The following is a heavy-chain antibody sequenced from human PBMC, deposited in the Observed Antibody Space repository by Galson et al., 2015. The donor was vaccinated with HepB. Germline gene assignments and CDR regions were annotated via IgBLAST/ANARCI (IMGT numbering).Heavy chain of an antibody. Sequence: SVKVSCKASGYTFTSYGISWVRQAPGQGLEWMGWISAYNGNTNYAQKLQGRVTMTTDTSTSTAYMELRSLRSDDTAVYYCARDLVTNIDPQAFDIWGQGTMVTVSS. D-gene: IGHD2-21*02. CDR3: ARDLVTNIDPQAFDI. CDR2: ISAYNGNT. J-gene: IGHJ3*02. CDR1: GYTFTSYG. V-gene: IGHV1-18*01.